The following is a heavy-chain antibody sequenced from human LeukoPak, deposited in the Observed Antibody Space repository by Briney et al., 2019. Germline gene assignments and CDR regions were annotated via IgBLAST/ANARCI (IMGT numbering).Heavy chain of an antibody. CDR1: GFTFSSYS. Sequence: GGSLRLPCAASGFTFSSYSMNWVRQAPGKGLEWVSSISSSSSYIYYAGSVKGRFTISRDNAKNSLYLQMNSLRAEDTAVYYCARGGDFDYYDSSGYYSDWGQGTLVTVSS. V-gene: IGHV3-21*01. J-gene: IGHJ4*02. CDR3: ARGGDFDYYDSSGYYSD. CDR2: ISSSSSYI. D-gene: IGHD3-22*01.